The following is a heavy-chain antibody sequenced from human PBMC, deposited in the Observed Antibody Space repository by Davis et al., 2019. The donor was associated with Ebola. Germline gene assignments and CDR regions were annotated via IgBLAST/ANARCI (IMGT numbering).Heavy chain of an antibody. CDR3: GKADCGGDCRVVDF. J-gene: IGHJ4*02. D-gene: IGHD2-21*02. Sequence: GGSLRLSCAASGFTFDNYAMHWVRQVPGKGLECVSLISGVGTLTYYADSVKGRFTISRDSSKNSLYLQMNSLRSEDTALYYCGKADCGGDCRVVDFWGQGTLVTVSA. CDR2: ISGVGTLT. V-gene: IGHV3-43*02. CDR1: GFTFDNYA.